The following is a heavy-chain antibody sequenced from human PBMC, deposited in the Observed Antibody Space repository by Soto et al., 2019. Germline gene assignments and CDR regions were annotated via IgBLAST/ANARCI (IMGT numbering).Heavy chain of an antibody. J-gene: IGHJ6*02. Sequence: PSETLSLTCAVYGGSFSGYYWSWIRQPPGKGLEWIGEINHSGSTNYNPSLKSRVTISVDTSKNQFSLKLSSVTAADTAVYYCGRARGYSYGYYYYYYGMDVWGQGTTVTVSS. D-gene: IGHD5-18*01. CDR2: INHSGST. CDR1: GGSFSGYY. CDR3: GRARGYSYGYYYYYYGMDV. V-gene: IGHV4-34*01.